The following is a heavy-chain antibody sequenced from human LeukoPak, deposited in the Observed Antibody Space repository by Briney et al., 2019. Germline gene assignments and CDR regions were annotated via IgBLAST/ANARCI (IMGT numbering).Heavy chain of an antibody. D-gene: IGHD3-16*01. Sequence: SETLSLTCAVYGGSFSGYYWSWIRQPPGKGLEWIGEINHSGSTNYNPSLKSRVTISVDTSKNQFSLKLSSVTAADTAVYYCARAALLGWFDPWGQGTLVTVSS. V-gene: IGHV4-34*01. CDR3: ARAALLGWFDP. CDR2: INHSGST. CDR1: GGSFSGYY. J-gene: IGHJ5*02.